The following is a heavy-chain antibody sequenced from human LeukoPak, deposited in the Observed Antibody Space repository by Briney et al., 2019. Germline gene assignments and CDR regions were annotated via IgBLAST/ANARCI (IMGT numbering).Heavy chain of an antibody. Sequence: ASVRVSCKVSGYTLTELSMHWVRQAPGKGLEWMGGFDPEDGETIYAQKFQGRVTMTEDTSTDTAYMELSSLRSEDTAVYYCATVRGGNSFGPFYFDYWGQGTLVTVSS. CDR3: ATVRGGNSFGPFYFDY. D-gene: IGHD3-16*01. CDR1: GYTLTELS. CDR2: FDPEDGET. J-gene: IGHJ4*02. V-gene: IGHV1-24*01.